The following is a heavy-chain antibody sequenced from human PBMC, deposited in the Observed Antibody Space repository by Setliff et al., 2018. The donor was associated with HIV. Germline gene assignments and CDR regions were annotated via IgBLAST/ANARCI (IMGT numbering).Heavy chain of an antibody. Sequence: SETLSLTCAVSGYSISSGYYWGWIRQPPGKGLELIGTIYHSGSTYYNPSLKSRVTISVDTSKNQFSLKLSSVTAADTAVYYCARRWSYYYDLFDYWGQGTLVTVSS. D-gene: IGHD3-22*01. J-gene: IGHJ4*02. CDR3: ARRWSYYYDLFDY. V-gene: IGHV4-38-2*01. CDR1: GYSISSGYY. CDR2: IYHSGST.